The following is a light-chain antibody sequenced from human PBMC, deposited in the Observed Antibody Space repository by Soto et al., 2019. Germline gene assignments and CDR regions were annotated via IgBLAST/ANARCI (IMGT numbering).Light chain of an antibody. CDR1: SSDIGGNNY. Sequence: QSALTQPASVSGSPGQSITISCIGTSSDIGGNNYVSWYQQHPGKAPKLMIYDVTNRPSGVSNRFSGSKSCNTASLTISGLQAEDEADYYCSSYTPSSTLFGGGTKVTVL. V-gene: IGLV2-14*03. CDR3: SSYTPSSTL. CDR2: DVT. J-gene: IGLJ2*01.